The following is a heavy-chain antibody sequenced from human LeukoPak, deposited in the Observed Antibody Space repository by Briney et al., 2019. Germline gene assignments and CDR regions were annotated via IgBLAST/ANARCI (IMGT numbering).Heavy chain of an antibody. J-gene: IGHJ4*02. CDR2: IYHSVST. D-gene: IGHD4-11*01. V-gene: IGHV4-39*01. CDR1: GGSISSSSYY. CDR3: ASMNTETTYGY. Sequence: SETLSLTCTVSGGSISSSSYYWGWLRQPPGKGLEWIVNIYHSVSTYYNPSLKSRVTISIDTSKNQFSLKLSSVTAADTAVYYCASMNTETTYGYWGQGTLVTVSS.